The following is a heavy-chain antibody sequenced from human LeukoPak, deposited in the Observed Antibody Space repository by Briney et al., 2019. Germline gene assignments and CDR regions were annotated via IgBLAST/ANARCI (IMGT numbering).Heavy chain of an antibody. J-gene: IGHJ4*02. CDR3: ASSVYCSGGSCYSSFDY. D-gene: IGHD2-15*01. Sequence: ASVKVSCKASGYTFTSYDINWVRQATGQGLGWMGWMNPNSGNTAYAQKFQGRVTMTRNTSISTAYMELSSLRSEDTAVYYCASSVYCSGGSCYSSFDYWGQGTLVTVSS. CDR2: MNPNSGNT. CDR1: GYTFTSYD. V-gene: IGHV1-8*01.